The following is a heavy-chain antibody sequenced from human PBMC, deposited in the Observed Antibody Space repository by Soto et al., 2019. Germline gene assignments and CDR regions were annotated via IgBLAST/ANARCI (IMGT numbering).Heavy chain of an antibody. V-gene: IGHV1-69*01. J-gene: IGHJ4*02. Sequence: QVHLVQSGVEVKKPGSSVQVSCKASGGTFGSYAISWVRQAPGQGLEWMGGIIPICGTANYAQKFQGRVTITADESTRTAYMELSSVRAEDTAVYYCARDKGDSGSHIHFDCWGQGTLVTVSS. CDR3: ARDKGDSGSHIHFDC. D-gene: IGHD1-26*01. CDR1: GGTFGSYA. CDR2: IIPICGTA.